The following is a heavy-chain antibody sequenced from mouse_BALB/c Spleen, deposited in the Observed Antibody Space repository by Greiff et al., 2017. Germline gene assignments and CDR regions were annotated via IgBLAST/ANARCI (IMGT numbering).Heavy chain of an antibody. CDR1: GYTFTNYW. V-gene: IGHV1-63*02. CDR2: IYPGGGYT. CDR3: ASYYDGYAMDY. Sequence: QVHVKQSGAELVRPGTSVKISCKASGYTFTNYWLGWVKQRPGHGLEWIGDIYPGGGYTNYNEKFKGKATLTADTSSSTAYMQLSSLTSEDSAVYFCASYYDGYAMDYWGQGTSVTVSS. D-gene: IGHD1-1*01. J-gene: IGHJ4*01.